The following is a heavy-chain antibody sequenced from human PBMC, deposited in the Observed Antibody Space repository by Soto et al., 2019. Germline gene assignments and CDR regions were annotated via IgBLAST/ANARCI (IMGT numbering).Heavy chain of an antibody. CDR3: ARVVLGDCSGGSCWTYYYYMDV. V-gene: IGHV3-48*01. Sequence: EVQLVESGGGLVQPGGSLRLSCAASGFTFSSYSMNWVRQAPGKGLEWVSYISSSSSTIYYADSVKGRFTIYRDNAKNSLYLQMNSLRAEDTAVYYCARVVLGDCSGGSCWTYYYYMDVWGQGTTVTGSS. CDR2: ISSSSSTI. J-gene: IGHJ6*03. D-gene: IGHD2-15*01. CDR1: GFTFSSYS.